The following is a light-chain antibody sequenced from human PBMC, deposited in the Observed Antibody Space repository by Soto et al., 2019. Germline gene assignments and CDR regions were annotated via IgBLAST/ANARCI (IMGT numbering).Light chain of an antibody. CDR2: AAS. Sequence: DIQMNQSPSTLSASVGDRVTIACRASQTINSWVAWYQQKPGKAPRLLIYAASTMESGVSSRFSGRGSGTEFTLAISSLQPEDFATYYCQQNGIMPWTFGQGTKVDIK. CDR3: QQNGIMPWT. J-gene: IGKJ1*01. CDR1: QTINSW. V-gene: IGKV1-5*01.